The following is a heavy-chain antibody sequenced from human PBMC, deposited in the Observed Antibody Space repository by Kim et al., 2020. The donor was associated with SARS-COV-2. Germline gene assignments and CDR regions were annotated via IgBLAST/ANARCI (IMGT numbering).Heavy chain of an antibody. Sequence: GGSLRLSCAVSGFTFSSYSMNWVRQAPGKGMEWVSSISSSSSYIYYADSVKGRFTISRDNAKNSLYQQMNSLRAEDTAVYYCARDRVAPAGGYYYGMDVWGQGTTVTVSS. J-gene: IGHJ6*02. CDR1: GFTFSSYS. CDR2: ISSSSSYI. D-gene: IGHD2-2*01. CDR3: ARDRVAPAGGYYYGMDV. V-gene: IGHV3-21*01.